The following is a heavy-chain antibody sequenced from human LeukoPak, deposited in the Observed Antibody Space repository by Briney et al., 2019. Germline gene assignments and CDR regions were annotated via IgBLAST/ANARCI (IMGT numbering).Heavy chain of an antibody. Sequence: GGSLRLSCAASGFTFSSYWMSWVRQAPGKGLEWVANINQDGSEKYYVDSVKGRFTISRDNAKNSLYLQMNSLRAEDTAVYYCARDRSVVPADAFDIWGQGTMVTVSS. CDR1: GFTFSSYW. CDR3: ARDRSVVPADAFDI. V-gene: IGHV3-7*01. D-gene: IGHD2-2*01. CDR2: INQDGSEK. J-gene: IGHJ3*02.